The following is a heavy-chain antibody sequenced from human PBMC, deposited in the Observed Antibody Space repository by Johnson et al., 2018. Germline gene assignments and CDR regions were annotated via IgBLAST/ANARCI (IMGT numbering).Heavy chain of an antibody. Sequence: QVQLVESGGGVVQXGTSXRLXCAASGFTFSNYGIHWVRLAPGKGLEWIAIVYFDGGNKFYADTVKGRFTITRDNSQNTVNLQMNSLRDEDTAVYSCERWFTPGGGGSRPLDYWGQGTLVTVSS. CDR3: ERWFTPGGGGSRPLDY. CDR2: VYFDGGNK. V-gene: IGHV3-33*01. CDR1: GFTFSNYG. D-gene: IGHD2-21*01. J-gene: IGHJ4*02.